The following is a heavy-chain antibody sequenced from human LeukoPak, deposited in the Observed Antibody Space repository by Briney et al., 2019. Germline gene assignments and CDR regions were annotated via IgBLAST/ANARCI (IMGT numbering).Heavy chain of an antibody. D-gene: IGHD6-19*01. V-gene: IGHV4-34*01. CDR2: INHSGGT. CDR1: GGSFSGYY. CDR3: ARGGKQWLSPYYYYGMDV. J-gene: IGHJ6*04. Sequence: SETLSLTCAVYGGSFSGYYWSWIRQPPGKGLEWIGEINHSGGTNYNPSLKSRVTISVDTSKNQFSLKLSSVTAADTAVYYCARGGKQWLSPYYYYGMDVWGKGTTVTVSS.